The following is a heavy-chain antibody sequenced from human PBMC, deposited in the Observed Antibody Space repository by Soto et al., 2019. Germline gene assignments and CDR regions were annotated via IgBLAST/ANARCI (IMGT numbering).Heavy chain of an antibody. V-gene: IGHV3-74*03. CDR3: AREGSLGLDV. CDR2: INGDGASL. J-gene: IGHJ6*02. Sequence: EVRLEEAGGGFVQPGGSLRVSCSGSGFIFSSFWMHWVRQGPGQGLEWVSRINGDGASLAYAESVKGRFSISRDNVKNTLHLQMNSLGVDDTAVYFCAREGSLGLDVWGRGTTVTVSS. CDR1: GFIFSSFW. D-gene: IGHD3-10*01.